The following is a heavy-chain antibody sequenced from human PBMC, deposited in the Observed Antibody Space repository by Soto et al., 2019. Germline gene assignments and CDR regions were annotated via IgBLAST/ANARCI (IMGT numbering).Heavy chain of an antibody. CDR1: GGSISSSSYY. CDR3: ARHRTGYDSSGSLDY. D-gene: IGHD3-22*01. Sequence: SETLSLTCTVSGGSISSSSYYWGWIRQPPGKGLEWIGSIYYSGSTYYNPSLKSRVTISVDTSKNQFSLKLSSVTAADTAVYYCARHRTGYDSSGSLDYWGQGTQVTVSS. V-gene: IGHV4-39*01. J-gene: IGHJ4*02. CDR2: IYYSGST.